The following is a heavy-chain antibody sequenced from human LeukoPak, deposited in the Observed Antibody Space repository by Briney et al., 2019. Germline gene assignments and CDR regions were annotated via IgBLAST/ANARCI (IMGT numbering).Heavy chain of an antibody. J-gene: IGHJ5*02. CDR2: INAGNGNT. CDR3: ARVQSDFWSGYYGIEWFDP. V-gene: IGHV1-3*01. D-gene: IGHD3-3*01. CDR1: GYTFTSYA. Sequence: GASVKVSCKASGYTFTSYAMHWVRQAPGQRLEWMGWINAGNGNTKYSQKFQGRVTITRDTSASTAYMELSSLRSDDTAVYYCARVQSDFWSGYYGIEWFDPWGQGTLVTVSS.